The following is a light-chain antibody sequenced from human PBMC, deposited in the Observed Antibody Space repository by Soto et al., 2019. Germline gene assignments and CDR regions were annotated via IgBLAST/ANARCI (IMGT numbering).Light chain of an antibody. CDR2: NAS. Sequence: EIQMTQSPATLSASLGDRVTITCRASESVSSWLAWYQQKPGKAPKFLIYNASNIARGAPSRFSGSGSGTEFTLTISSLQPDDFATYFCQQYNHYPWTFGRGTKV. CDR1: ESVSSW. CDR3: QQYNHYPWT. J-gene: IGKJ1*01. V-gene: IGKV1-5*03.